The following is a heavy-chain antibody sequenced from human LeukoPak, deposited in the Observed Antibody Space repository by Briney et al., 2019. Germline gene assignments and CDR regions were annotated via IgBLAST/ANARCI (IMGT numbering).Heavy chain of an antibody. J-gene: IGHJ4*02. D-gene: IGHD6-13*01. CDR1: GGSFSGFY. Sequence: SETLSLTCTVYGGSFSGFYWTWIRQPPGKGLEWIGEIYRTGDTNFHPFLKSRASITMDTSKNQFSLTWSSVTAADTAVYYCARGGIAAAGRSPFDWWGQGTLVAVSS. CDR2: IYRTGDT. V-gene: IGHV4-34*01. CDR3: ARGGIAAAGRSPFDW.